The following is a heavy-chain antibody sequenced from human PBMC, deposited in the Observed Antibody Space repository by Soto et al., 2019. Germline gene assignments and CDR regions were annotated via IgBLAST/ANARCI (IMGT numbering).Heavy chain of an antibody. CDR3: AARHTTGPDAFDI. CDR1: GYNFANYW. Sequence: PGESLKISCKGSGYNFANYWIGWVRQMPGKGLEWVGMIFPGDSDTKNSPSLQGQITMSVDKSDSSAYLQWRTLKASDTAMYYCAARHTTGPDAFDIWGQGTMVTVSS. J-gene: IGHJ3*02. D-gene: IGHD1-1*01. V-gene: IGHV5-51*01. CDR2: IFPGDSDT.